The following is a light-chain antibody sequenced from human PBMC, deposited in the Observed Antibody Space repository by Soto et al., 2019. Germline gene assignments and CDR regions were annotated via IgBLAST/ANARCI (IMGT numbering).Light chain of an antibody. Sequence: QSVLTQPPSASGTPGQRVTISCSGSSSNIESNTVYWYQQLPGMAPRLLIHTNDRPPSGVPDRFSGSKSGTSASLAISGLQSEDEADYYCLAWDDSLNGNLFGTGTKVTVL. CDR3: LAWDDSLNGNL. J-gene: IGLJ1*01. CDR1: SSNIESNT. CDR2: TND. V-gene: IGLV1-44*01.